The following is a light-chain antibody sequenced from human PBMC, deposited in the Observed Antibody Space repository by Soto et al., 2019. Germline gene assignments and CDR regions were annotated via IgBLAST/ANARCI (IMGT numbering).Light chain of an antibody. J-gene: IGKJ5*01. V-gene: IGKV3-15*01. Sequence: EIVLTHSQATLSASPLDRASLXLMASQSVSSNLAWYQQKPGQAPRLLIYGTSTRATGIPARFSGSGSGTEFTLTISSLQSEDFAVYYCQQYNNWLITFGQGTRLEIK. CDR1: QSVSSN. CDR3: QQYNNWLIT. CDR2: GTS.